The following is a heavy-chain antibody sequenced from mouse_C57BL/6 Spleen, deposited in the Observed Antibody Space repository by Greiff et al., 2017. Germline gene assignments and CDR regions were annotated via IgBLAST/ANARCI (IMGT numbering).Heavy chain of an antibody. J-gene: IGHJ2*01. CDR3: ARTLGYGSSVDFDY. CDR1: GYTFTSYW. V-gene: IGHV1-69*01. D-gene: IGHD1-1*01. Sequence: QVQLQQPGAELVMPGASVKLSCKASGYTFTSYWMHWVKQRPGRGLEWIGEIDPSDSYTNYNQKFKGKSTLTVDKSSSTAYMQLSSLTSEDSAVYYCARTLGYGSSVDFDYWGQGTTLTVSS. CDR2: IDPSDSYT.